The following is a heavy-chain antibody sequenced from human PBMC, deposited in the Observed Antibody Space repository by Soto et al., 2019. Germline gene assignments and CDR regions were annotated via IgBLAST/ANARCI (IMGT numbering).Heavy chain of an antibody. J-gene: IGHJ4*02. CDR1: GFTFSSYG. Sequence: HVQLVESGGGVVQPGTSLRLSCAASGFTFSSYGMHWVRQSPGKGLEWVAVIWYDGITTYYGDSVKGRFTISRDNSKNTVYLQMNSLRVEDTAVYYCVRDGSGGDWRYFDYWGQGTLVTISS. CDR2: IWYDGITT. CDR3: VRDGSGGDWRYFDY. V-gene: IGHV3-33*01. D-gene: IGHD2-21*02.